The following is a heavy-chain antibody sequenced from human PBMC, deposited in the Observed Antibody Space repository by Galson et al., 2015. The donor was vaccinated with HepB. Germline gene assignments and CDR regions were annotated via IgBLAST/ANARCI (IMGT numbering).Heavy chain of an antibody. CDR1: GYTLTELS. D-gene: IGHD5-18*01. J-gene: IGHJ3*02. V-gene: IGHV1-24*01. CDR2: FDSEDGEP. Sequence: SVKVSCKVSGYTLTELSIHWVRQAPEIGLEWMGTFDSEDGEPTYAEKLQDRVTMTEDTSTDTAYLELSSLRSEDTAIYYCATGESEVWLQAFENWGQGTVVTVSS. CDR3: ATGESEVWLQAFEN.